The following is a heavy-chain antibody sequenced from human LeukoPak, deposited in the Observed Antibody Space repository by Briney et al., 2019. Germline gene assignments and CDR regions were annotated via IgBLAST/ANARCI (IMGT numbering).Heavy chain of an antibody. CDR2: IIPIFGIA. J-gene: IGHJ3*02. CDR1: GGTFSSYA. CDR3: ARGLGGTGHGAFDI. D-gene: IGHD3/OR15-3a*01. Sequence: ASVKVSCKASGGTFSSYAISWVRQAPGQGLEWMGRIIPIFGIANYAQKFQGRVTITADKSTSTAYMELSSLRSEDTAVYYCARGLGGTGHGAFDIWGQGTMVTVSS. V-gene: IGHV1-69*04.